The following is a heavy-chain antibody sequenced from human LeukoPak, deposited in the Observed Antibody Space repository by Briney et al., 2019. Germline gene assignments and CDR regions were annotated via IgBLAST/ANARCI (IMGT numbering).Heavy chain of an antibody. D-gene: IGHD3-22*01. CDR3: ARGHPGYYDNSGYLPLDY. V-gene: IGHV1-18*01. Sequence: ASVKVSCEAFGYTFSSYGISWVRQAPGQGLEWMGWISAYSGNTNYAQKLQGRVTMTADTSTNTAYMELRSLRSDDTAVYYCARGHPGYYDNSGYLPLDYWGQGTLSPPPQ. J-gene: IGHJ4*02. CDR1: GYTFSSYG. CDR2: ISAYSGNT.